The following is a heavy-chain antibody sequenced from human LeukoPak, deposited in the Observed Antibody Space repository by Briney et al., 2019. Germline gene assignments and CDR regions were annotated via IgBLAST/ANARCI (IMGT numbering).Heavy chain of an antibody. D-gene: IGHD3-10*01. CDR2: INPNSGGT. CDR3: ARATLVRGLTY. Sequence: ASVTVSCKASGYTFTGYYMHWVRQAPGQGLEWMGWINPNSGGTNYAQKFQGRVTMTRDTSISTAYMEVNRVTSDDTGVYFCARATLVRGLTYWGQGTLVTVSS. V-gene: IGHV1-2*02. J-gene: IGHJ4*02. CDR1: GYTFTGYY.